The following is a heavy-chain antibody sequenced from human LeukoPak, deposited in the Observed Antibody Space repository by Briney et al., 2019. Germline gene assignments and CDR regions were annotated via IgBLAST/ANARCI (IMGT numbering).Heavy chain of an antibody. D-gene: IGHD3-3*01. Sequence: PGGSLRLSCAASGFTFSSYWMSWVRQAPGKGLKWVANIKQDGSEKYYVDSVKGRFTISRDNAKNSLYLQMNSLRAEDTAVYYCGASLGEWLPYDYWGQGTLVTVSS. V-gene: IGHV3-7*01. CDR2: IKQDGSEK. CDR3: GASLGEWLPYDY. CDR1: GFTFSSYW. J-gene: IGHJ4*02.